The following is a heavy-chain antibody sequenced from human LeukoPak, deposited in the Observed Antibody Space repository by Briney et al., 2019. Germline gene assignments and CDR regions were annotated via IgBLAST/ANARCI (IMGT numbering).Heavy chain of an antibody. J-gene: IGHJ6*02. CDR1: GSTFSSYA. D-gene: IGHD6-13*01. Sequence: GAPVKVSCKASGSTFSSYAISWVRQAPGQGLEWMGRIIPILGIANYAQKFQGRVTITADKSTSTAYMELSSLRSEDTAVYYCARASGIAAAGTTVVLGMDVWGQGTTVTVSS. CDR3: ARASGIAAAGTTVVLGMDV. CDR2: IIPILGIA. V-gene: IGHV1-69*04.